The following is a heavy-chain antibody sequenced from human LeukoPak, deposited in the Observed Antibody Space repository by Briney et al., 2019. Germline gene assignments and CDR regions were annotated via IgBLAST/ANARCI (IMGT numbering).Heavy chain of an antibody. CDR1: GYTFTGYY. V-gene: IGHV1-2*06. CDR3: ARDSGSGYYFDY. Sequence: ASVKVSCKASGYTFTGYYMHSVRQAPGQGLEWMGRINPNSGGTNYAQKFQGRVTMTRDTSISTAYMELSRLRSDDTAVYYCARDSGSGYYFDYWGQGTLVTVSS. D-gene: IGHD3-22*01. J-gene: IGHJ4*02. CDR2: INPNSGGT.